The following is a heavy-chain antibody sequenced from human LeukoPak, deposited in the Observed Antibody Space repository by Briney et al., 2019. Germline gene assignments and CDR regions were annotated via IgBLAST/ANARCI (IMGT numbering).Heavy chain of an antibody. D-gene: IGHD6-13*01. CDR2: IYTSGST. CDR3: ARGRIAAVPPDY. CDR1: GGSISSGSYY. Sequence: PSQTLSLTCTVSGGSISSGSYYWSWIRQPAGKGLEWIGRIYTSGSTNYNPSLKSRVTISVDTSKNQFSLKLSSVTAADTAVYYCARGRIAAVPPDYWGQGTLVTVSS. J-gene: IGHJ4*02. V-gene: IGHV4-61*02.